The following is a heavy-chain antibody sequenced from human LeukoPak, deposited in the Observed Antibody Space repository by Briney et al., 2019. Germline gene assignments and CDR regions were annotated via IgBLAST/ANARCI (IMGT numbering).Heavy chain of an antibody. D-gene: IGHD3-22*01. CDR2: INPNSGGT. CDR3: ARDRESDSGYYYFDY. CDR1: GYTFTGYY. J-gene: IGHJ4*02. Sequence: ASVNVSCKASGYTFTGYYMHWVRQAPGQGLEWMGWINPNSGGTNYAQKFQGWVTMTRDTSISTAYMELSRLRSDDTAVYYCARDRESDSGYYYFDYWGQGTLVTVSS. V-gene: IGHV1-2*04.